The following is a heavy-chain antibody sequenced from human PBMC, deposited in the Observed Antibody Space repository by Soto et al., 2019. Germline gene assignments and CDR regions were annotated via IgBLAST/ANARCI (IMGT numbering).Heavy chain of an antibody. J-gene: IGHJ4*02. Sequence: GGSPRPPCAASGFTISDYTMSRVRQAPGKVLECISVILSDYNTFYAGSVRGRFTISGDNSKNTLYLEMNSLRAEDTAVYYCARRTSGYFGYRGQGALVTVSS. D-gene: IGHD6-19*01. CDR1: GFTISDYT. CDR2: ILSDYNT. V-gene: IGHV3-23*03. CDR3: ARRTSGYFGY.